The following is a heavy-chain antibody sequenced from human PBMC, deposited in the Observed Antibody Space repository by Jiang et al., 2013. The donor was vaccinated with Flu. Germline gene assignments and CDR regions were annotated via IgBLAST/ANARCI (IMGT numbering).Heavy chain of an antibody. CDR1: GGTFSSYA. CDR3: AGGREVYPVAFDI. CDR2: IIPILGIA. J-gene: IGHJ3*02. D-gene: IGHD2-15*01. V-gene: IGHV1-69*04. Sequence: SGAEVKKPGSSVKVSCKASGGTFSSYAISWVRQAPGQGLEWMGRIIPILGIANYAQKFQGRVTITADKSTSTAYMELSSLRSEDTAVYYCAGGREVYPVAFDIWGQGTMVTVSS.